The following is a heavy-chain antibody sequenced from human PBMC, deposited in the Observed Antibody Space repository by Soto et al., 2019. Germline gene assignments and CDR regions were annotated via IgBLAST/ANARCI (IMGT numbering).Heavy chain of an antibody. D-gene: IGHD4-4*01. CDR3: VRGGSNYAS. CDR2: IKPDESEK. V-gene: IGHV3-7*01. Sequence: EVHLVESGGGLVQPGGSLRLSCTASGFTFSDSWMTWVRQAPGKGLEWVARIKPDESEKKYADSVKGRFSISRDNAKNLMYLQMDSLRGEDTAVYYCVRGGSNYASWGQGTLVTVSS. CDR1: GFTFSDSW. J-gene: IGHJ5*02.